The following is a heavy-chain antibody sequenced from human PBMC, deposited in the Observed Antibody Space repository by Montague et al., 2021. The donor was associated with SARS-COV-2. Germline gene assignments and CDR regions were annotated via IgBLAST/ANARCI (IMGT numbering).Heavy chain of an antibody. CDR2: IDTSGST. V-gene: IGHV4-34*01. J-gene: IGHJ6*03. Sequence: SETLSLTCAVYGGSFSGYNWTWIRQSPGKGLEWIGEIDTSGSTNYNPSLKSRITISGDTSKNQFSLKLTSVTAADTAVYYCARGRIDVNMIVVVVAGASFYMDVWGKGTTVTVSS. D-gene: IGHD3-22*01. CDR3: ARGRIDVNMIVVVVAGASFYMDV. CDR1: GGSFSGYN.